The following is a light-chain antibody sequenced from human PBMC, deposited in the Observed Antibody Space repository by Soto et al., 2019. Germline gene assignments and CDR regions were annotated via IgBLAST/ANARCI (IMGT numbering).Light chain of an antibody. J-gene: IGLJ1*01. Sequence: QSVLTQSPSVSGAPGQRVTISCTGSSSNIGAGYDVHWYQQLPGTAPKLLIYGNTNRPSGVPDRFSASKSGTSASLAITRLQAEDEADYYCQSYDSSLSRVFGTGTKLTVL. V-gene: IGLV1-40*01. CDR1: SSNIGAGYD. CDR2: GNT. CDR3: QSYDSSLSRV.